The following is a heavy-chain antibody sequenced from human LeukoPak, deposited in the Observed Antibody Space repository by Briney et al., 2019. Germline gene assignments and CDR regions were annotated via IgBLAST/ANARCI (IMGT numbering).Heavy chain of an antibody. CDR3: ARRDIVVVPAAIFGAFDI. V-gene: IGHV3-23*01. CDR1: GFTFSSYG. D-gene: IGHD2-2*02. CDR2: LSDSGGNT. J-gene: IGHJ3*02. Sequence: GGSLRLSCAASGFTFSSYGMSWVRQAPGKGLEWVSALSDSGGNTFYADSVKGRFTISRDNSKNTLYLQINSLRAEDTAVYYCARRDIVVVPAAIFGAFDIWGQGTMVTVSS.